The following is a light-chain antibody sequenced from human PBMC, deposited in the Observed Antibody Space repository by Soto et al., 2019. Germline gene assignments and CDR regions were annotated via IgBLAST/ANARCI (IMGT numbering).Light chain of an antibody. CDR2: EVT. V-gene: IGLV2-8*01. CDR1: SSDVGGYHY. CDR3: YSYAGAYTWV. J-gene: IGLJ7*01. Sequence: QSALTQPPSASGSPGQSVTISCTGTSSDVGGYHYVSWYQQHPGKAPKLMIHEVTKRPSGVPDRFSGSKSGNTASLTVSGLRPEDEADYHCYSYAGAYTWVFGGGTQLTVL.